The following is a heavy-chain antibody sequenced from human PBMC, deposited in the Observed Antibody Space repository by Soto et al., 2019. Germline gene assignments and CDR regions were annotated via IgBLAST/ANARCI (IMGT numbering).Heavy chain of an antibody. J-gene: IGHJ3*02. CDR3: ASQRGGWYYAFDI. CDR1: GGSITSSSYY. Sequence: SETLSLTCTVSGGSITSSSYYWGWIRQPPGKGLEWIGSIYFSGSTYYNPSLKSRVTISVDTSKNQFSLKLSSVTAADTAVYYCASQRGGWYYAFDIWGQGTMVT. D-gene: IGHD6-19*01. CDR2: IYFSGST. V-gene: IGHV4-39*01.